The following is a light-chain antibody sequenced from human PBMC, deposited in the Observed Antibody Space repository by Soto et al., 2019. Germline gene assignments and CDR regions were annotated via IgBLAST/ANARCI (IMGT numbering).Light chain of an antibody. Sequence: EFVLTQSPGTLSLSPGERATLSCRASQSVSSSFLAWYQQKPGQAPRILIYGASTRATGIPDRFSGSGSGTAFTLTISRREPEDFAVYYCQQYGSSPPLTFGGGTKVEIK. J-gene: IGKJ4*01. CDR2: GAS. CDR1: QSVSSSF. V-gene: IGKV3-20*01. CDR3: QQYGSSPPLT.